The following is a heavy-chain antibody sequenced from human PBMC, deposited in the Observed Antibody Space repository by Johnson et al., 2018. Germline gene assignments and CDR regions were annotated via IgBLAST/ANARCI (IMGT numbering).Heavy chain of an antibody. CDR3: VGDSMVRGLLYGMDV. Sequence: QVQLQESGPGLVKPSETLSLTCTVSGGSISSYYWSWIRQPPGKGLEWIGYIYYSGTTNYNPSLESRVTISIDTSKTQFSLKLSSVTAADTAGYYCVGDSMVRGLLYGMDVWGQGTTVTVSS. J-gene: IGHJ6*02. CDR1: GGSISSYY. D-gene: IGHD3-10*01. V-gene: IGHV4-59*01. CDR2: IYYSGTT.